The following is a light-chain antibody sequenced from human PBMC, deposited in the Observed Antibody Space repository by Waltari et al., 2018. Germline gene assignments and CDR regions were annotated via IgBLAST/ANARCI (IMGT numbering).Light chain of an antibody. CDR3: QVWDSGSDHYV. CDR1: KIGSKN. V-gene: IGLV3-21*02. CDR2: DDG. Sequence: SYALTPPPSVSVAPGQTARNTCDGDKIGSKNVHWYQHKPGQAPVLVVYDDGDRPSGIPERFSGSNAGNTAALTISRVDAGDEAEYYCQVWDSGSDHYVFGTVTKVTVL. J-gene: IGLJ1*01.